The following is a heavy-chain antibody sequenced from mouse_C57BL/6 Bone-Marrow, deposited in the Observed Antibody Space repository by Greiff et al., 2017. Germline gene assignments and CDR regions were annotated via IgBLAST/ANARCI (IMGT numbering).Heavy chain of an antibody. V-gene: IGHV1-55*01. CDR2: IYPGSGST. CDR1: GYTFTSYW. Sequence: QVQLQQSGAELVQPGASVKMSCKASGYTFTSYWITWVKQRPGQGLEWIGDIYPGSGSTNYNEKFKSKATLTVDTSSSTPYMQLSSLTSEDSAVCYCAPMISYYFDFWGQGTTLTVSS. CDR3: APMISYYFDF. D-gene: IGHD2-3*01. J-gene: IGHJ2*01.